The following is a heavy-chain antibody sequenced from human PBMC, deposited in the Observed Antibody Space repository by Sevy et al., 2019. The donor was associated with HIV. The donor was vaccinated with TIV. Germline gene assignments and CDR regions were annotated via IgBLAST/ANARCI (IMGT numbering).Heavy chain of an antibody. D-gene: IGHD3-22*01. CDR1: GYTFTNYA. V-gene: IGHV7-4-1*02. J-gene: IGHJ4*02. CDR3: ARGSYLNPYDSCYFDY. Sequence: ASVKVSCKASGYTFTNYAMNWVRQAPGQRLEWMGWINTNTGNPTFAQGFTGRFVFSLDTSVSTAYLQIISLKSEDSAVYYCARGSYLNPYDSCYFDYWGQGTLVTVS. CDR2: INTNTGNP.